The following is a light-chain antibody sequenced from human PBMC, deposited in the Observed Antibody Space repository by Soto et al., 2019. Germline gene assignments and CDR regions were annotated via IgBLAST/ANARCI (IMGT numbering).Light chain of an antibody. V-gene: IGLV2-23*01. CDR3: CSYAGSSTYVV. J-gene: IGLJ2*01. CDR2: EGS. CDR1: SSDVGSYNL. Sequence: QSAPTQPPSASGSPGQSITISCTGTSSDVGSYNLVSWYQQHPGKAPKLMIYEGSKRPSGVSNRFSGSKSGNTASLTISGLQAEDEADYYCCSYAGSSTYVVFGGGTKLTVL.